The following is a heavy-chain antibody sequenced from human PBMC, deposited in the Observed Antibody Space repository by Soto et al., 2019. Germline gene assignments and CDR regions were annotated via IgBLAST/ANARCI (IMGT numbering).Heavy chain of an antibody. J-gene: IGHJ6*02. CDR1: GGTFSSYA. CDR3: ARGGYCSGGSCYDYSGMDV. Sequence: QVQLVQSGAEVKKPGSSVKVSCKASGGTFSSYAISWVRQAPGQGLEWMGGIIPIFGTANYAQKFQGRVTITADESTITAYMELSSLGSEDTAVYYCARGGYCSGGSCYDYSGMDVWGQGTTVTASS. D-gene: IGHD2-15*01. CDR2: IIPIFGTA. V-gene: IGHV1-69*01.